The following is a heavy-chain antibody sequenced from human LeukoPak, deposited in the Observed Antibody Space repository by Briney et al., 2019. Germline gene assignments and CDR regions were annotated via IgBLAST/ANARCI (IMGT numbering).Heavy chain of an antibody. Sequence: PRASVKVSCKASGGTFSSYAISWVRQAPGQGLEWMGIINPSGGSTSYAQKFQGGVTMTRDTSTSTVYMELSSLRSEDTAVYYCASRAAYYDFWSGPFHYGMDVWGQGTTVTVSS. CDR2: INPSGGST. V-gene: IGHV1-46*01. CDR1: GGTFSSYA. CDR3: ASRAAYYDFWSGPFHYGMDV. J-gene: IGHJ6*02. D-gene: IGHD3-3*01.